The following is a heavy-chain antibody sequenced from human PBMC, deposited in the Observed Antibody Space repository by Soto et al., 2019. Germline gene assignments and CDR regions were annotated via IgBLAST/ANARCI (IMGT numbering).Heavy chain of an antibody. Sequence: PGGSLRLSCAASGFTFSSYAMHWVRQAPGKGLEYVSAISSNGGSTYYANSVKGRFTISRDNSKNTLYLQMGSLRAEDMAVYYCARDLEWFGAFDYWGQGTLVTVSS. CDR1: GFTFSSYA. D-gene: IGHD3-3*01. CDR2: ISSNGGST. V-gene: IGHV3-64*01. J-gene: IGHJ4*02. CDR3: ARDLEWFGAFDY.